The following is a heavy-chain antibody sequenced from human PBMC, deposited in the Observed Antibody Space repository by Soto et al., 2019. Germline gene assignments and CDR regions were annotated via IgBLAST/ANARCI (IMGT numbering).Heavy chain of an antibody. CDR1: GVSVTSYT. CDR3: ARDGMTTCYT. CDR2: VFSSVSA. V-gene: IGHV4-4*07. J-gene: IGHJ1*01. Sequence: SETLSLTCIVSGVSVTSYTWSWVRQPANKGLEWIGRVFSSVSATYNPSLKSRVSISMDTAENRISLKLDSVTAADAGFYFCARDGMTTCYTWGPGTLVTVSS. D-gene: IGHD1-1*01.